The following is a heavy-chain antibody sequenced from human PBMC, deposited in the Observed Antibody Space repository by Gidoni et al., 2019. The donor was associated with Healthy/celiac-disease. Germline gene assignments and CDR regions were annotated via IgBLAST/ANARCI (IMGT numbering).Heavy chain of an antibody. CDR3: AKDRTQSYDSSGYYYEGADY. V-gene: IGHV3-23*01. D-gene: IGHD3-22*01. Sequence: EVQLLESGGGLVQPGGSLRLSCAASGFTFSSSAMSWVRQAPGKGLEWVSAISGSGGSTYYADSVKGRFTISRDNSKNTLYLQMNSLRAEDTAVYYCAKDRTQSYDSSGYYYEGADYWGQGTLVTVSS. CDR1: GFTFSSSA. CDR2: ISGSGGST. J-gene: IGHJ4*02.